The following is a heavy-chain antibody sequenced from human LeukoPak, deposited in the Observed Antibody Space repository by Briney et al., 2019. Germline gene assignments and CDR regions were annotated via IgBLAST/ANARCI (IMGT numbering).Heavy chain of an antibody. Sequence: GESLKISCKGSGYSFTSYWVGWVRQMPGKGLEWMGIMYPGDSDTRYSPSFQGQFTISADKSISTAYLQWSSLKASDTAMYYCARRDGYNMGAFDIWGQGTMVTVSS. J-gene: IGHJ3*02. D-gene: IGHD5-24*01. CDR3: ARRDGYNMGAFDI. CDR1: GYSFTSYW. CDR2: MYPGDSDT. V-gene: IGHV5-51*01.